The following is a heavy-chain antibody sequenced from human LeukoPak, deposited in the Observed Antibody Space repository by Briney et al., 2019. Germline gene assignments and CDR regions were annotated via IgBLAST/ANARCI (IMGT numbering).Heavy chain of an antibody. Sequence: GGSLRLSCAASGFTFSDYYMSWIRQAPGKGLEWVSAISGSGGSTYYADSVKGRFTISRDNSKNTLYLQMNSLRAEDTAVYYCAKEPGTTLGYYFDYWGQGTLVTVSS. V-gene: IGHV3-23*01. J-gene: IGHJ4*02. CDR1: GFTFSDYY. D-gene: IGHD1-7*01. CDR2: ISGSGGST. CDR3: AKEPGTTLGYYFDY.